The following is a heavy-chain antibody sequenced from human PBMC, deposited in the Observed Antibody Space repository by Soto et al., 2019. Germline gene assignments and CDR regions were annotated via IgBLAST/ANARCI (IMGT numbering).Heavy chain of an antibody. J-gene: IGHJ4*02. V-gene: IGHV3-30-3*01. D-gene: IGHD6-19*01. CDR3: AELVEMAGAPNSDY. CDR1: GFTFSSYA. CDR2: ISYDGSNK. Sequence: HPGGSLRLSCAASGFTFSSYAMHWVRQAPGKGLEWVAVISYDGSNKYYADSVKGRFTISRDNSKNTLYLQMNSLRAEDTAVYYCAELVEMAGAPNSDYWGQGTLVTVSS.